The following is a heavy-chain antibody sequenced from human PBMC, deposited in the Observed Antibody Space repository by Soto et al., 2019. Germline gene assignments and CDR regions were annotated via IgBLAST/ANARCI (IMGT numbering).Heavy chain of an antibody. CDR1: GYTFTSYG. V-gene: IGHV1-18*01. Sequence: GASVKVSCKASGYTFTSYGISWVRQAPGQGLEWMGWISAYNGNTNYAQKLQGRVTMTTDTSTSTAYMELRSLRSENTAVYYCARDLEHYDILTGSLRYYYGMDVWGQGTTVTV. CDR3: ARDLEHYDILTGSLRYYYGMDV. D-gene: IGHD3-9*01. CDR2: ISAYNGNT. J-gene: IGHJ6*02.